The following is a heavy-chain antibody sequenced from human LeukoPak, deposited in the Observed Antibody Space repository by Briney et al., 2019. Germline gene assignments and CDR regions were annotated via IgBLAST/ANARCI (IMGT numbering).Heavy chain of an antibody. CDR1: GGSFSGYY. J-gene: IGHJ6*03. CDR3: ARGRDGYNYHYYYYMDV. CDR2: INHSGST. V-gene: IGHV4-34*01. D-gene: IGHD5-24*01. Sequence: SETLSLTCAVYGGSFSGYYWSWIRQPPGKGLEWIGEINHSGSTNYNPSLKSRVTISVDTSKNQFSLKLSSVTAADTAVSYCARGRDGYNYHYYYYMDVWGKGTTVTVSS.